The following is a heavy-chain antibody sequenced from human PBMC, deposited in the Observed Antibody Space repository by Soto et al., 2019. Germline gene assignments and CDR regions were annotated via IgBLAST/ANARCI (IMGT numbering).Heavy chain of an antibody. V-gene: IGHV1-8*01. D-gene: IGHD3-16*01. CDR2: MNPNSANT. J-gene: IGHJ6*02. Sequence: QVQLGKSGAEGRKPGASVKVSCKASGYPFTSYVINWVRQATGQGLEWMGWMNPNSANTGYAQKFQGRVTMTRNTSISTAYMELSSLRSEDTAVYYCAREGVRGMDVWGQGTTVTVSS. CDR1: GYPFTSYV. CDR3: AREGVRGMDV.